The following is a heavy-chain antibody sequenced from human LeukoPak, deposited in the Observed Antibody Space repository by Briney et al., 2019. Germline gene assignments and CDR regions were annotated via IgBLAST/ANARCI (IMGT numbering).Heavy chain of an antibody. D-gene: IGHD2-15*01. V-gene: IGHV1-69*05. Sequence: SVKVSCKAFGGIFTSYAFSWVRQAPGQGLEWMGRVIPMFHTVSYAQKFQGRVTITTDDSTSTAHMELSSLTSEDTAVYFCARDAYSYYFDFWGRGTLVTVSS. J-gene: IGHJ4*02. CDR1: GGIFTSYA. CDR2: VIPMFHTV. CDR3: ARDAYSYYFDF.